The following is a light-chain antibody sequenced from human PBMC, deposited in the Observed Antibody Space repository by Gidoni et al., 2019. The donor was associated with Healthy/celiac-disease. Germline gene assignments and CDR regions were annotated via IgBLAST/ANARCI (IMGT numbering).Light chain of an antibody. CDR3: QQYSSYSP. CDR1: QSISSW. Sequence: DIQLTQSPSTLSASVGDRVTITCRASQSISSWLAWYQQKPGKAPKLLIYKASSLESGVPSRFSGSGSGTEFTLTISSLPPDDFATYYCQQYSSYSPFGQGTKVEIK. J-gene: IGKJ1*01. CDR2: KAS. V-gene: IGKV1-5*03.